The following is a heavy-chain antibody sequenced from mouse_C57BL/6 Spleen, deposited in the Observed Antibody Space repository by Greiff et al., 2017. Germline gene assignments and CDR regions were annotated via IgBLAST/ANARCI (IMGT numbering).Heavy chain of an antibody. CDR2: ISSGSSTI. Sequence: EVKLQESGGGLVKPGGSLKLSCAASGFTFSDYGMHWVRQAPEKGLEWVAYISSGSSTIYYADTVKGRFTISRDNAKNTLFLQTTSLRSEDTAMYYCARGGVPTWFAYWGQGTLVTVSA. J-gene: IGHJ3*01. CDR1: GFTFSDYG. V-gene: IGHV5-17*01. CDR3: ARGGVPTWFAY.